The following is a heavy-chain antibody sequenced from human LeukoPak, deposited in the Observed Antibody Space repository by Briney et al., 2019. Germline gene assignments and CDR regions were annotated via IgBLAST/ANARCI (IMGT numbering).Heavy chain of an antibody. CDR1: GFTFSSSA. J-gene: IGHJ3*02. D-gene: IGHD2-2*01. V-gene: IGHV3-23*01. CDR3: AKEQGTSPHDAFDI. CDR2: ISNNGGYT. Sequence: PGGSLRLSCAASGFTFSSSAMSWVRQAPGKGLEWVSAISNNGGYTYYADSVQGRFTISRDNSKSTLCLQMNSLRAEDTAVYYCAKEQGTSPHDAFDIWGQGTMVTVSS.